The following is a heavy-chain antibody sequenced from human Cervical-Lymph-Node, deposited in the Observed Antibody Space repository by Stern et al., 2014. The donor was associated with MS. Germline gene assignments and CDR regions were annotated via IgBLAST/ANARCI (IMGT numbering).Heavy chain of an antibody. V-gene: IGHV1-69*09. CDR2: FIPILGLA. CDR3: ARGVVSNRAAATLHNLFDP. D-gene: IGHD2-15*01. Sequence: QVQLVQSGAEVKKPGSSMNVSCKTSGGTFSSSYAITWMRQAPGQGLEWMGRFIPILGLANYAQKFQDRVIITAGKSTSTAYMELSSLRSEDTAVYYCARGVVSNRAAATLHNLFDPWGQGTLVTVSS. J-gene: IGHJ5*02. CDR1: GGTFSSSYA.